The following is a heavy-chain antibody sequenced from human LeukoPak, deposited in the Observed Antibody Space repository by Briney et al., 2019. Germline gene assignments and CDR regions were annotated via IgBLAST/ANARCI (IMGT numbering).Heavy chain of an antibody. D-gene: IGHD2-15*01. V-gene: IGHV1-8*02. CDR2: MNPNSGNT. Sequence: ASVKVSCKASGCTFTSYYMHWVRQATGQGLEWMGWMNPNSGNTGYAQKFQGRVTMTRNTSISTAYMELSSLRSEDTAVYYCARGRLAPKRGGPERNWFDPWGQGTLVTVSS. CDR3: ARGRLAPKRGGPERNWFDP. CDR1: GCTFTSYY. J-gene: IGHJ5*02.